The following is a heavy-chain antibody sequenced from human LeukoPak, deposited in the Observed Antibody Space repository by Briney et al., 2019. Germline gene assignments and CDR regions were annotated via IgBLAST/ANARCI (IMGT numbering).Heavy chain of an antibody. CDR1: GFTFSSYG. CDR3: AKGAMVRGVIRASTFFDY. V-gene: IGHV3-30*02. J-gene: IGHJ4*02. Sequence: PGGSLRLSCAASGFTFSSYGMHWVRQAPGKGLEWVAFIRYDGSNKYYADSVKGRFTISRDNSKNTLYLQMNSLRAEDSAVYYCAKGAMVRGVIRASTFFDYWGQGTLVTVSS. D-gene: IGHD3-10*01. CDR2: IRYDGSNK.